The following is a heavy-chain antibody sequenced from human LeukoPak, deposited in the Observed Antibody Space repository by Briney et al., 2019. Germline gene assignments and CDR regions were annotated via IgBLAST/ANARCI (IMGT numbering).Heavy chain of an antibody. CDR1: GFTFSSCG. J-gene: IGHJ4*02. Sequence: GGSLRLSCAASGFTFSSCGMHWVRQAPGKGLEWVAVISYDGSNKYYADSVKGQFTISRDNSKNTLYLQMYSLRAEDTAVYYCAKDDSYGLDYWGQGTLVTVSS. V-gene: IGHV3-30*18. D-gene: IGHD5-18*01. CDR3: AKDDSYGLDY. CDR2: ISYDGSNK.